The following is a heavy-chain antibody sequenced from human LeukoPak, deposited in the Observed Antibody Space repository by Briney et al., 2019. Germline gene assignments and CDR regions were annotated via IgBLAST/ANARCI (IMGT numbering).Heavy chain of an antibody. CDR3: TRVMWDSSGYPIDY. CDR2: ISGNGGRT. CDR1: GFTFNSYA. J-gene: IGHJ4*02. V-gene: IGHV3-23*01. D-gene: IGHD3-22*01. Sequence: GGSLRLSCAASGFTFNSYAMSWVRQAPGKGLEWVSAISGNGGRTYYADSVKGRFTTSRDNSKNALNLQMHRLRVEDTAVYYCTRVMWDSSGYPIDYWGQGSLVTVSS.